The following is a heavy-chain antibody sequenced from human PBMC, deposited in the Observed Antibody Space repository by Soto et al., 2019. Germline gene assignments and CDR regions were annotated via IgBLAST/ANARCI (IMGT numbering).Heavy chain of an antibody. D-gene: IGHD3-10*01. V-gene: IGHV3-7*01. Sequence: GGSLRLSCAASGFTFSSYWMSWVRQAPGKGLEWVANIKQDGSEKYYVDSVKGRFTISRDNAKNSLYLQMNSLRAEDTAVYYCAREAYYYGSGSWAAQVDYWGQGTLVTVSS. CDR1: GFTFSSYW. CDR2: IKQDGSEK. CDR3: AREAYYYGSGSWAAQVDY. J-gene: IGHJ4*02.